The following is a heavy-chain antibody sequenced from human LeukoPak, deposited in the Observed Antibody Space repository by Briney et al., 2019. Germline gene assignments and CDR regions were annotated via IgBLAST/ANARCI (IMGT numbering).Heavy chain of an antibody. CDR2: IKPNSGDT. J-gene: IGHJ4*02. CDR1: GYTFTGYY. Sequence: ASVKVSCKASGYTFTGYYMHWVRQAPGQGLEWMGWIKPNSGDTNYAQMFQGRVTMTRDTSISTAYMELSGLRSDVTAVYYCARGIAPSAANMLLPSDYWGQGTLVTVSS. V-gene: IGHV1-2*02. CDR3: ARGIAPSAANMLLPSDY. D-gene: IGHD2-15*01.